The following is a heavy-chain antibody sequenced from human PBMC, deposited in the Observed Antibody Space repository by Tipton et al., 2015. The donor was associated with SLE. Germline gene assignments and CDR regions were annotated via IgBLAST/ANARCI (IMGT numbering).Heavy chain of an antibody. V-gene: IGHV4-34*01. CDR1: GGSFSGYY. J-gene: IGHJ3*02. CDR3: ARGDVSIVGATDAFDI. CDR2: INHSGST. D-gene: IGHD1-26*01. Sequence: LRLSCAVYGGSFSGYYWSWIRQPPGKGLEWIGEINHSGSTNYNPSLKSRVTISVDTSKNQFSLKLSSVTAADTAVYYCARGDVSIVGATDAFDIWGQGTMVTVSS.